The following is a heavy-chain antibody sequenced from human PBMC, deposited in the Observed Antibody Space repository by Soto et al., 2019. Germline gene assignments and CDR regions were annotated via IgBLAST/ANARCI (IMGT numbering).Heavy chain of an antibody. CDR1: GYTFTSYA. CDR2: INAGNGNT. CDR3: ARDGVGLLWFGELLNWFDP. D-gene: IGHD3-10*01. V-gene: IGHV1-3*01. J-gene: IGHJ5*02. Sequence: ASVKVSCKASGYTFTSYAMHWVRQAPGQRLEWMGWINAGNGNTKYSQKFQGRVTITRDTSASTAYMELSSLRSEDTAVYYCARDGVGLLWFGELLNWFDPWGQGTLVTVSS.